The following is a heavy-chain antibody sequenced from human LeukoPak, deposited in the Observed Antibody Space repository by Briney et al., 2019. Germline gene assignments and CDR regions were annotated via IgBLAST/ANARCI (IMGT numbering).Heavy chain of an antibody. CDR3: ARDPPAMYSSGWYDAFDI. CDR1: DGSISSGSYY. CDR2: IYHSGST. Sequence: SETLSLTCTVSDGSISSGSYYWSWIRQPQGKGLEWIGYIYHSGSTYCNPSLKSRVTISIDRSKNQFSLKLSSVSAADTAVYYCARDPPAMYSSGWYDAFDIWGQGTMVTVSS. D-gene: IGHD6-19*01. J-gene: IGHJ3*02. V-gene: IGHV4-30-2*01.